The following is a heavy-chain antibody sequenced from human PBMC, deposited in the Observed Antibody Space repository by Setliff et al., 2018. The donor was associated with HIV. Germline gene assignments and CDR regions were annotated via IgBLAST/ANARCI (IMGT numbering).Heavy chain of an antibody. CDR2: INYGRTT. D-gene: IGHD5-12*01. CDR3: AGENVDIVATTKAIDF. CDR1: GGSFSGYY. V-gene: IGHV4-34*01. Sequence: PSETLSLTCAVYGGSFSGYYWSWIRQSPGKGLEWIGEINYGRTTNYNPSLESRVTISVDTSKNQFSLQMNSLRAEDTAVYYCAGENVDIVATTKAIDFWGQGTLVTVSS. J-gene: IGHJ4*02.